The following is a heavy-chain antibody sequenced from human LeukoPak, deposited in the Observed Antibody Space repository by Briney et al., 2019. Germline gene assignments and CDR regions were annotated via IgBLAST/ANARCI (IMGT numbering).Heavy chain of an antibody. J-gene: IGHJ4*02. Sequence: GGSLSLSCAPSRFPFCIYSMNCVPHAPEEGVGCVSYINSRRGDIYYAHSVKGRFTISRGHAKNTLYLQMNSLRAEDTAVYYCATGKGIQLERRGTGYYFDYWGQGTLVTVSS. CDR3: ATGKGIQLERRGTGYYFDY. CDR1: RFPFCIYS. V-gene: IGHV3-21*01. CDR2: INSRRGDI. D-gene: IGHD1-1*01.